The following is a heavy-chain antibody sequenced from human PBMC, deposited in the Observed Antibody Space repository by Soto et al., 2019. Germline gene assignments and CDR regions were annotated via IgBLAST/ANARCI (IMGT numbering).Heavy chain of an antibody. CDR1: GYTFTTYG. D-gene: IGHD2-2*01. CDR2: ISAYDGNT. CDR3: ARWGLYCSSPSCYGAFDI. V-gene: IGHV1-18*01. Sequence: QVQLVQSGAEVKKPGASVKVSCKASGYTFTTYGISWVRQAPGQGLEWMGWISAYDGNTKYGQKLQGRVTMTTDTSKSTAYMELRSLRSDDKAVYYCARWGLYCSSPSCYGAFDIWGQGTMVSVSS. J-gene: IGHJ3*02.